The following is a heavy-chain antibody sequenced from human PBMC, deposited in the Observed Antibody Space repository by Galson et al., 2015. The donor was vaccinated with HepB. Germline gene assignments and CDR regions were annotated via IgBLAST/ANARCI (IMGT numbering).Heavy chain of an antibody. CDR3: ARGLQARVLQWLRPEKYYFDY. CDR1: GGSFSGYY. CDR2: INHSGST. V-gene: IGHV4-34*01. J-gene: IGHJ4*02. Sequence: SETLSLTCAVYGGSFSGYYWSWIRQPPGKGLEWIGEINHSGSTNYNPSLKSRVTISVDTSKNQFSLKLSSVTAADTAVYYCARGLQARVLQWLRPEKYYFDYWGQGTLVTVSS. D-gene: IGHD5-12*01.